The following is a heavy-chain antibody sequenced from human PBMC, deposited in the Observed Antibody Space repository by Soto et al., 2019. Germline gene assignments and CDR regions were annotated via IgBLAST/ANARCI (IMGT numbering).Heavy chain of an antibody. CDR3: ARDGGEYCSGGSCYSNYYGMDV. D-gene: IGHD2-15*01. V-gene: IGHV4-30-4*01. Sequence: SETLSLTCTVSGGSISSGDYYWSWIHQPPGKGLEWIGYIYYSGSTYYNPSLKSRVTISVDTSKNQFSLKLSSVTAADTAVYYSARDGGEYCSGGSCYSNYYGMDVWGQGTTVTVSS. CDR2: IYYSGST. CDR1: GGSISSGDYY. J-gene: IGHJ6*02.